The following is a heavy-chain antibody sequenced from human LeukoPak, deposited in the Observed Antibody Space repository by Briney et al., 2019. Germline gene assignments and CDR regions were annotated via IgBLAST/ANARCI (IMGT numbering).Heavy chain of an antibody. CDR3: ARVRDGYSYGTNWFDP. V-gene: IGHV1-2*02. CDR2: INANSGGT. J-gene: IGHJ5*02. Sequence: GASVKDSCKASGYTFTAYYMHWGRQAPGQGLGWMGWINANSGGTNYAQKFQGRVTMTRDTSISTVYMDLRRLTSDDTAVYYCARVRDGYSYGTNWFDPWGQGTLVTVSS. CDR1: GYTFTAYY. D-gene: IGHD5-18*01.